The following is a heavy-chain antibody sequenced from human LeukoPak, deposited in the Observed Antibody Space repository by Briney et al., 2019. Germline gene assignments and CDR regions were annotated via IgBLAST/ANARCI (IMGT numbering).Heavy chain of an antibody. CDR3: ATDPITSDYDILTGYYFRAWRAFDI. D-gene: IGHD3-9*01. CDR1: GFTFSSHG. Sequence: GGSLRLSCAASGFTFSSHGMNWVRQAPGKGLEWVSGISPSGGITYYTDSVKGRFTISRDNSKNTQSLQMNSLRAEDTAVYYCATDPITSDYDILTGYYFRAWRAFDIWGQGTMVTVSS. CDR2: ISPSGGIT. J-gene: IGHJ3*02. V-gene: IGHV3-23*01.